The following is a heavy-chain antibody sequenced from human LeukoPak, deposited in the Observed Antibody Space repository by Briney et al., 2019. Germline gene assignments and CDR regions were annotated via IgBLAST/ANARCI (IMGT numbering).Heavy chain of an antibody. V-gene: IGHV4-61*01. CDR2: IYYSGST. J-gene: IGHJ4*02. CDR1: GSSISSGYY. Sequence: SETLSLTCTVSGSSISSGYYWSWIRQPPGKGLEWIGYIYYSGSTNYNPSLKSRVTISVDTSKNQFSLKLSSVTAADTAVYYCARVAIAAAGSPYFDYWGQGTLVTVSS. CDR3: ARVAIAAAGSPYFDY. D-gene: IGHD6-13*01.